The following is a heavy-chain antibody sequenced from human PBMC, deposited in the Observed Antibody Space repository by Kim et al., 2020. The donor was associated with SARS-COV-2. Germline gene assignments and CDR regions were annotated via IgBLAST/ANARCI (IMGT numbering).Heavy chain of an antibody. CDR3: AKDGRQITMILVVITTDMYYFDY. Sequence: GGSLRLSCAASGFTFSSYAMSWVRQAPGKGLEWVSAISGSGGSTYYADSVKGRFTISRDNSKNTLYLQMNSLRAEDTAVYYCAKDGRQITMILVVITTDMYYFDYWGQGTLVTVSS. V-gene: IGHV3-23*01. CDR2: ISGSGGST. D-gene: IGHD3-22*01. CDR1: GFTFSSYA. J-gene: IGHJ4*02.